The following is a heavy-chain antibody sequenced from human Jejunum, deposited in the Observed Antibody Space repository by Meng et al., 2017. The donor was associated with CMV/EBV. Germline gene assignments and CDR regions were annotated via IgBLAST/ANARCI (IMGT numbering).Heavy chain of an antibody. J-gene: IGHJ4*02. CDR2: IYHSGRT. CDR3: TTLYGDSIS. D-gene: IGHD4-17*01. V-gene: IGHV4-4*02. Sequence: EAGPGMVRPSGTLSLTWDVSCGSSRNDQWWSWVRQAPGKGLEWIGEIYHSGRTNYNPSVKSRVSMSVDKSQNHFSLRLSSVTAADTAVYYCTTLYGDSISWGQGTLVTVSS. CDR1: CGSSRNDQW.